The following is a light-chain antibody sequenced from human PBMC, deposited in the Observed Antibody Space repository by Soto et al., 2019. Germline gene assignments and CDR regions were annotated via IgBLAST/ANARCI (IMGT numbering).Light chain of an antibody. V-gene: IGLV2-14*03. J-gene: IGLJ1*01. CDR2: DVS. CDR1: SSDVGGYNY. Sequence: LTQPASVSGSPGQSITISCTGTSSDVGGYNYVSWYQQLPGKAPKLIIYDVSNRPSGVSNRFSASKSANAASLTISGLQAEDEADYYCSSYTSSTTLYVFGSGTKVTVL. CDR3: SSYTSSTTLYV.